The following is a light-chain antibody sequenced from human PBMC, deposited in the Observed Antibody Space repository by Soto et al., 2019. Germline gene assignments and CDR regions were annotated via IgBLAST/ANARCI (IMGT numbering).Light chain of an antibody. CDR3: QQYYKWPPET. J-gene: IGKJ2*01. V-gene: IGKV4-1*01. CDR2: WAS. CDR1: QSVLYSSNNKNY. Sequence: DIVMTQSPDSLAVSLGERATINCKSSQSVLYSSNNKNYLAWYQQKPGQPPKALIYWASTRESGVPDRFSGSGSGTDFTLTISSLQAEDVAVYYCQQYYKWPPETFGQGTKVEIK.